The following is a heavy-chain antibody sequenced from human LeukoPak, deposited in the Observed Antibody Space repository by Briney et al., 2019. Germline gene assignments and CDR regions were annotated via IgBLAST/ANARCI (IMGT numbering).Heavy chain of an antibody. V-gene: IGHV1-3*01. CDR2: INAGNGNT. CDR1: GYTFTSYA. D-gene: IGHD3-10*01. J-gene: IGHJ3*02. Sequence: DSVKVSCKASGYTFTSYAMHWVRQAPGQRLEWMGWINAGNGNTKYSQKFQGRVTITRDTSASTAYMELSSLRSEDTAVYYCARDLSLWFGEFTSDAFDIWGQGTMVTVSS. CDR3: ARDLSLWFGEFTSDAFDI.